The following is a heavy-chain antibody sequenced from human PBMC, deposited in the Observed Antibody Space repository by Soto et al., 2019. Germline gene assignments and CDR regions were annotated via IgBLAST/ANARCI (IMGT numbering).Heavy chain of an antibody. Sequence: QVQLVQSGAEVKKPGSSVKVSCKASGGTFSSYAISWVRQAPGQGLEWMGGIIPIFGTANYAQKFQCRVTITADESTSTADMELSSLISEDTAVYYCARDRMAYYDILTGYHDAFDIWGQGTMVTVSS. J-gene: IGHJ3*02. D-gene: IGHD3-9*01. V-gene: IGHV1-69*01. CDR1: GGTFSSYA. CDR3: ARDRMAYYDILTGYHDAFDI. CDR2: IIPIFGTA.